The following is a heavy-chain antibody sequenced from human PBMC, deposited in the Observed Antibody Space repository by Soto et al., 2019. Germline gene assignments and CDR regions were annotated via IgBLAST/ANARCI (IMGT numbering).Heavy chain of an antibody. Sequence: SGGSLRLSCAASGFTFSSYGMHWVRQAPGKGLEWVAVISYDGSNKYYADSVKGRFTISRDNSKNTLYLQMNSLRAEDTAVYYCAKDEGLRNTAMVTPRSYYYGMDVWGQGTTVTVSS. J-gene: IGHJ6*02. CDR3: AKDEGLRNTAMVTPRSYYYGMDV. CDR2: ISYDGSNK. D-gene: IGHD5-18*01. V-gene: IGHV3-30*18. CDR1: GFTFSSYG.